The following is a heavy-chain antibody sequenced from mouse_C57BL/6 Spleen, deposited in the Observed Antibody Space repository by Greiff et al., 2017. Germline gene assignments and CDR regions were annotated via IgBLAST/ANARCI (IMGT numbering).Heavy chain of an antibody. J-gene: IGHJ1*03. CDR3: ARELFLHDRYFDV. D-gene: IGHD1-1*01. Sequence: QVQLQQSGPELVKPGASVKISCKASGYAFSSSWMNWVKQRPGKGLEWIGRIYPGDGNNNYNGKFKGKATLTADKSSSTAYMWLSSLTSEDSAVYSCARELFLHDRYFDVWGTGATVTGSS. CDR1: GYAFSSSW. CDR2: IYPGDGNN. V-gene: IGHV1-82*01.